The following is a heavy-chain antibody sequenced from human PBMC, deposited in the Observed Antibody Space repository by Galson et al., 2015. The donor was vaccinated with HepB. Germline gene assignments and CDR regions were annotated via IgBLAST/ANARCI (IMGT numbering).Heavy chain of an antibody. CDR1: GYTISTYG. V-gene: IGHV1-18*01. CDR2: ISAYSGYT. J-gene: IGHJ4*02. Sequence: SVKVSCKASGYTISTYGVSWVRQAPGQGLEWVGWISAYSGYTDSAQKFQGRVTMTTDTTTSTAYMELRSLRSDDTAVYYCARGTYFDYWGQGTLVTVSS. CDR3: ARGTYFDY.